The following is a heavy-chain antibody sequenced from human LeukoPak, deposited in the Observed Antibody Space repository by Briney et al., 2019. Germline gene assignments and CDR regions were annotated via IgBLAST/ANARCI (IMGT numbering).Heavy chain of an antibody. J-gene: IGHJ3*02. D-gene: IGHD3-22*01. CDR1: GGSVSSVSYY. CDR3: ARWNYDSSGNTYDRAFDI. Sequence: SETLSLTCTVSGGSVSSVSYYWSWIRQPPGKGLEWIGYISYRGSTNYNPSLKSRVTISVDTSKNQFSLKLSSVTAADTAVYYCARWNYDSSGNTYDRAFDIWGQGTMVTASS. CDR2: ISYRGST. V-gene: IGHV4-61*01.